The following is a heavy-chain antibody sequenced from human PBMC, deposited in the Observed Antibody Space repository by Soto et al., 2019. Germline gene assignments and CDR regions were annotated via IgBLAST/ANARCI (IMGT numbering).Heavy chain of an antibody. CDR3: AKLRGYDLYGMDV. J-gene: IGHJ6*02. V-gene: IGHV3-9*01. CDR2: ISWNSGSI. CDR1: GFTFDDYA. Sequence: EVQLVESGGGLVQPGRSLRLSCAASGFTFDDYAMHWFRQAPGKGLEWVSGISWNSGSIGYADSVKGRFTISRDNAKNSLYLQMNSLRAEDTALYYCAKLRGYDLYGMDVWGQGTTVTVSS. D-gene: IGHD3-3*01.